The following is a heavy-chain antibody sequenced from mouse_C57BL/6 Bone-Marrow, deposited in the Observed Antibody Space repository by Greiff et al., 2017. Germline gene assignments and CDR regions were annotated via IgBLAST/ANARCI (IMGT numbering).Heavy chain of an antibody. CDR3: ARHGNYVPYYAMDY. V-gene: IGHV5-6*01. CDR2: ISSGGSYT. D-gene: IGHD1-1*01. CDR1: GFTFSSYG. Sequence: QLVESGGDLVKPGGSLKLSCAASGFTFSSYGMSWVRQTPDKRLEWVATISSGGSYTYYPDSVKGRFTISRDNAKNTLYLQMSSLKSEDTAMYYCARHGNYVPYYAMDYWGQGTSVTVSS. J-gene: IGHJ4*01.